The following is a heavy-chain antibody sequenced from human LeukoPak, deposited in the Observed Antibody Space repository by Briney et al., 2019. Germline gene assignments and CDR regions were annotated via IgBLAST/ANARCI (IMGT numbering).Heavy chain of an antibody. CDR1: GFTFSSYG. CDR3: ARDREAMVHFDY. Sequence: PGGSLRLSCAASGFTFSSYGMHWVRHVPGKGPVWVSHINTDGSSTTYADSVKGRFTISRDNAKNSLYLQMNSLRAEDTAVYYCARDREAMVHFDYWGQGTLVTVSS. D-gene: IGHD5-18*01. V-gene: IGHV3-74*01. CDR2: INTDGSST. J-gene: IGHJ4*02.